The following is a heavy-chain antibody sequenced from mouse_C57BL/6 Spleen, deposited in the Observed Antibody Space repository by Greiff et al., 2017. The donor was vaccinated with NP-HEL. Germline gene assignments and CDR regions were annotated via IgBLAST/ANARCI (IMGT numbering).Heavy chain of an antibody. J-gene: IGHJ4*01. V-gene: IGHV5-4*01. CDR1: GFTFSSYA. CDR2: ISDGGSYT. D-gene: IGHD1-1*01. Sequence: EVKLVESGGGLVKPGGSLKLSCAASGFTFSSYAMSWVRQTPEKRLEWVATISDGGSYTYYPDNVQGRFTISRDNAKNNLYLQMSHLKSEDTAMYYCARDHTTVVATGAMDYWGQGTSVTVSS. CDR3: ARDHTTVVATGAMDY.